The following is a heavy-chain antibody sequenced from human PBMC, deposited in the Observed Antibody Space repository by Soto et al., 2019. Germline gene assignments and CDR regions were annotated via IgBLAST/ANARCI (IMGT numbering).Heavy chain of an antibody. CDR2: ISSSGSTI. D-gene: IGHD4-17*01. Sequence: QVQLVESGGGLVKPGGSLRLSCSASGFTFSDYYMSWIRQAPGKGLEWVSYISSSGSTIYYADSVKGRFTISRDNAKNSLYLQMNSPRAEDTAVYYCARDYRGVTTYDHDAFDIWGQGTMVTVSS. J-gene: IGHJ3*02. CDR3: ARDYRGVTTYDHDAFDI. CDR1: GFTFSDYY. V-gene: IGHV3-11*01.